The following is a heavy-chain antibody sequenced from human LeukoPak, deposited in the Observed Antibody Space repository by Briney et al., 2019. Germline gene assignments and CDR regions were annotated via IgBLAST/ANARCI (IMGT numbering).Heavy chain of an antibody. CDR2: IYSGGST. V-gene: IGHV3-66*01. CDR1: GFTVSNNY. D-gene: IGHD4-23*01. CDR3: ARDKYGGNSNAFDI. Sequence: GGSLRLSCAASGFTVSNNYMSWVRQAPGKGLEWVALIYSGGSTYYADFVKGRFTISRDNSKNTLYLQMNSLRAEDTAVYYCARDKYGGNSNAFDIWGQGTLVTVSS. J-gene: IGHJ3*02.